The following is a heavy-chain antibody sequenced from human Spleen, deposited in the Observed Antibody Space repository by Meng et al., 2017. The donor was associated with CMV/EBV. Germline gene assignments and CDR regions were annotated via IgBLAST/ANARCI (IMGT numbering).Heavy chain of an antibody. CDR3: ASYDFWNGYYFDY. V-gene: IGHV4-39*01. D-gene: IGHD3-3*01. CDR2: IYYSGST. CDR1: GGSRSDSYY. Sequence: GSLRLSCTVSGGSRSDSYYWAWIRQPPGKGLEWIGNIYYSGSTYYNPSLKSRVTISVDTSKNQFSLKVSSVTAADTAVYFCASYDFWNGYYFDYWGQGALVTVSS. J-gene: IGHJ4*02.